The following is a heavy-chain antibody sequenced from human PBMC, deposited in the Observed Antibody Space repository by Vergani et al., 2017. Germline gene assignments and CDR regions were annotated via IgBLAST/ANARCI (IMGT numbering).Heavy chain of an antibody. J-gene: IGHJ4*02. V-gene: IGHV1-2*02. Sequence: QVQLVQSGAEVKKPGASVKVSCKASGYTFTGYYMHWVRQAPGQGLEWMGWINPNSGGTNYAQKFQGRVTMTRDTSISTAYMELSRLRSDDTAVYYCAREMTLFEYSSSSSRDYWGQGTLVTVSS. D-gene: IGHD6-6*01. CDR1: GYTFTGYY. CDR3: AREMTLFEYSSSSSRDY. CDR2: INPNSGGT.